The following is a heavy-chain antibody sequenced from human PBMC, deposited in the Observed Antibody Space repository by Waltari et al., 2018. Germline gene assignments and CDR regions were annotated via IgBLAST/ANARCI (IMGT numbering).Heavy chain of an antibody. J-gene: IGHJ2*01. CDR2: IYYSGST. D-gene: IGHD6-6*01. V-gene: IGHV4-39*07. CDR1: GGSISCSSYY. Sequence: QLQLQESGPGLVKPSETLSLTCTVSGGSISCSSYYWGWIRQPPGKGLEWIGSIYYSGSTYSHPSLKSRVTIAVDTSKNQFSLKLSSVTAADTAVYYCAREIIAARIHWYFDLWGRGTLVTVSS. CDR3: AREIIAARIHWYFDL.